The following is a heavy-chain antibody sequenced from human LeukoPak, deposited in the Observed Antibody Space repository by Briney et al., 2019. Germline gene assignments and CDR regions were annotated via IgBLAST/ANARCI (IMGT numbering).Heavy chain of an antibody. CDR3: ARDRVLLWFGESYYFDY. CDR2: INTNTGNP. CDR1: GYTFTSYA. J-gene: IGHJ4*02. V-gene: IGHV7-4-1*02. Sequence: ASVKVSCKASGYTFTSYAMNWVRQAPGQGLEWMGWINTNTGNPTYAQGFTGRFVFSLDTSVSTAYLQISSLKAEDTAVYYCARDRVLLWFGESYYFDYWCQGTLVTVSS. D-gene: IGHD3-10*01.